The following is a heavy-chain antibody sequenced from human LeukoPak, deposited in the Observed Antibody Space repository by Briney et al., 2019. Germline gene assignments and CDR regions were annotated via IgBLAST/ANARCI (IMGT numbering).Heavy chain of an antibody. Sequence: SETLSLTCVVSSASMSSYYWSWIRQPPGKGLEWIGYIYCSGSTNCNPSLRSRVTISVDTSKNQFSLRLTSVTAADTAVYYCARRTSYYMDVWGKGTTVTVSS. CDR3: ARRTSYYMDV. CDR2: IYCSGST. V-gene: IGHV4-59*01. CDR1: SASMSSYY. J-gene: IGHJ6*03.